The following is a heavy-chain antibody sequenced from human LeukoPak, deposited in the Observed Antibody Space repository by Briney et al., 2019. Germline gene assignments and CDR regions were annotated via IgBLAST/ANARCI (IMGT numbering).Heavy chain of an antibody. J-gene: IGHJ6*02. D-gene: IGHD6-13*01. CDR2: ISAYNGNT. V-gene: IGHV1-18*01. CDR3: ARDLPIAAAGTIHYYYYYGMDV. Sequence: ASVTVSCKASGYTFTSYGISWVRQAPGQGLEWMGWISAYNGNTNYAQKLQGRVTMTTDTSTSTAYMELRSLRSDDTAVYYCARDLPIAAAGTIHYYYYYGMDVWGQGTTVTVSS. CDR1: GYTFTSYG.